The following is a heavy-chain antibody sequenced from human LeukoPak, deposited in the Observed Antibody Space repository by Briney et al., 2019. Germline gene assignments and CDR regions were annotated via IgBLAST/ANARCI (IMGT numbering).Heavy chain of an antibody. V-gene: IGHV3-15*01. J-gene: IGHJ4*02. CDR1: GFTFSNAW. CDR2: IKSKTDGGIT. D-gene: IGHD6-13*01. CDR3: TTDEAARPNY. Sequence: GGSLRLSCAASGFTFSNAWMSWVRQAPGKGLEWVGRIKSKTDGGITDYAAPVKGRFTISRDDSKNTLYLQMNSLKTEDTAVYYCTTDEAARPNYWGQGTLVTVSS.